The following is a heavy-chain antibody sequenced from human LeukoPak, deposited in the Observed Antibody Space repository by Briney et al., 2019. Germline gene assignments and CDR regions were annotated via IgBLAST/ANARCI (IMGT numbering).Heavy chain of an antibody. CDR1: GFTFSTYS. D-gene: IGHD2-2*03. J-gene: IGHJ4*02. V-gene: IGHV3-21*04. Sequence: GGSLRLSCAASGFTFSTYSMNWVRQAPGKGLEWVSLISSGSSYIYYADSVKGRFTISRDNSKNTLYLQMNSLRAEDTAVYYCAKDLVDIVVVPAAYWGYYFDYWGQGTLVTVSS. CDR3: AKDLVDIVVVPAAYWGYYFDY. CDR2: ISSGSSYI.